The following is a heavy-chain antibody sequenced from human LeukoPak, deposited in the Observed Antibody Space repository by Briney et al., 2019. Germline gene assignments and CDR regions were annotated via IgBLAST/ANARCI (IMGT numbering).Heavy chain of an antibody. CDR3: ARGGVYSTSAVDY. V-gene: IGHV3-74*01. J-gene: IGHJ4*02. D-gene: IGHD6-6*01. CDR2: INSVGSST. Sequence: EGSLRLSCAASGFTFSTYWMHWVRQAPGKGLVWVSRINSVGSSTIYADSVKGRFTISRDNAKNTLYLQMNSLRADDTAVYYCARGGVYSTSAVDYWGQGTLVTVSS. CDR1: GFTFSTYW.